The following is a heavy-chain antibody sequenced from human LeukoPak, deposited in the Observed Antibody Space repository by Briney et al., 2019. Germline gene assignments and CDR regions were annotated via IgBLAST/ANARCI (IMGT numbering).Heavy chain of an antibody. Sequence: PGGSLRLSCAASEFSVGSNYMTWVRQAPGKGLEWVGCIKSKTDGGSTYYADSVKGRFTISRDNSKNTLYLQMNSLRAEDTAVYYCAKGTMARGFDYWGQGTLVTVSS. J-gene: IGHJ4*02. CDR3: AKGTMARGFDY. CDR1: EFSVGSNY. D-gene: IGHD3-10*01. CDR2: IKSKTDGGST. V-gene: IGHV3-23*01.